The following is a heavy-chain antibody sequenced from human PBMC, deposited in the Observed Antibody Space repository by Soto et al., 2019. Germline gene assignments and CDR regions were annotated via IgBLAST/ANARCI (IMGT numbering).Heavy chain of an antibody. V-gene: IGHV3-23*01. Sequence: EVQLLESGGGLVQPGGSLRLSCAVSGFTFSSQAMAWVRQAPGQGLEWVSGISASGGGTYYADSLKGRFTISRDNSKNTLYLQMNSVGPEDTAVYYCAKWGGGSSSRTVPDYWGQGTLVTVSS. J-gene: IGHJ4*02. CDR2: ISASGGGT. D-gene: IGHD6-13*01. CDR1: GFTFSSQA. CDR3: AKWGGGSSSRTVPDY.